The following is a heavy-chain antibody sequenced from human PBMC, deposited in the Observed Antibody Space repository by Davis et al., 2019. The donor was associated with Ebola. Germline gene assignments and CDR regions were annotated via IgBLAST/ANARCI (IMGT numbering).Heavy chain of an antibody. CDR2: IYWDDDK. Sequence: SGPTLVKPTQTLTLTCTFSGFSLSTSGVGVGWIRQPPGKALEWLALIYWDDDKRYSTSLKTRLTITKDTSKNQVVLTVTNMDPVDTATYYCAHNLGQSINWHPSAFDYWGQGTRVTVSS. V-gene: IGHV2-5*02. J-gene: IGHJ4*02. CDR1: GFSLSTSGVG. D-gene: IGHD1-1*01. CDR3: AHNLGQSINWHPSAFDY.